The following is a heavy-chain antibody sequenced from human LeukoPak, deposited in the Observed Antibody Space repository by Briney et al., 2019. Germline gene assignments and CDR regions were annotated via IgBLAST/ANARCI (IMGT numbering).Heavy chain of an antibody. CDR1: RGSINTYY. Sequence: SETLSLTCTVCRGSINTYYWSWIRQPPGKGLEWIGYIYYGGSTNYNPSLESRVTISVDTSKNQFSLKLSSVIAADTAVYYCARHGGGNSIYYLDYWGQGTLVTVSS. V-gene: IGHV4-59*08. J-gene: IGHJ4*02. CDR2: IYYGGST. CDR3: ARHGGGNSIYYLDY. D-gene: IGHD4-23*01.